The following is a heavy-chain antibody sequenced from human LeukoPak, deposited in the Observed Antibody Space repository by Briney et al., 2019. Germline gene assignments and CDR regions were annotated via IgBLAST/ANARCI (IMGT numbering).Heavy chain of an antibody. CDR1: GFTFTSYD. D-gene: IGHD4-17*01. CDR2: ISSSGTTL. Sequence: GVSVRLSCAASGFTFTSYDMSWVRQAPGKGLVWVSTISSSGTTLYYADSLKGRFTTSRDNSKTTLYLQLNSLRAEDTAVYYCATVGILRSNDYWGQGTLVSVSS. CDR3: ATVGILRSNDY. V-gene: IGHV3-48*03. J-gene: IGHJ4*02.